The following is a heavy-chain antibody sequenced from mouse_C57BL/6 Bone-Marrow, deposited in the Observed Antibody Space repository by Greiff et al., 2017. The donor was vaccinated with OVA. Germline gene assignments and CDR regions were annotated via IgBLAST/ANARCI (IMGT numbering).Heavy chain of an antibody. CDR2: IYPSDSET. CDR1: GYTFTSYW. D-gene: IGHD2-2*01. J-gene: IGHJ1*03. V-gene: IGHV1-61*01. CDR3: ARRVLWLRLHYWYFDV. Sequence: QVQLKQPGAELVRPGSSVKLSCKASGYTFTSYWMDWVKQRPGQGLEWIGNIYPSDSETHYNQKFKDKATLTVDKSSSTAYMQLSSLTSEDSAVYYCARRVLWLRLHYWYFDVWGTGTTVTVSS.